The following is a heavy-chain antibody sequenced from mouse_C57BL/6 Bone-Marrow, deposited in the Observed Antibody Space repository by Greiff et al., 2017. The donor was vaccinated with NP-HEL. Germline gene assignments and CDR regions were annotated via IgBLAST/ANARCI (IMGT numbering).Heavy chain of an antibody. J-gene: IGHJ1*03. CDR1: GFTFSDYG. D-gene: IGHD1-1*01. CDR3: ARVYYGSSYDWYFDV. Sequence: EVQLVESGGGLVKPGGSLKLSCAASGFTFSDYGMHWVRQAPEKGLEWVAYISSGSSTIYYADTVKGRFTISRDNAKNTLFLQMTRLRSEDTAMYYCARVYYGSSYDWYFDVWGTGTTVTVSS. CDR2: ISSGSSTI. V-gene: IGHV5-17*01.